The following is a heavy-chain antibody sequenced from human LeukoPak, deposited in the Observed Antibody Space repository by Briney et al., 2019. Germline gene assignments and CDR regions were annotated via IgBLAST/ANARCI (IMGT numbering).Heavy chain of an antibody. Sequence: GESLKISCKGSGYSFTSYWIGWVRQMPGKGLEWMGIIYPGDSGTRYSPSFQGQVTISADKSISTAYLQWSSLKASDTAMYYCARVRVSSSWYTDYYFDYWGQGTLVTVSS. D-gene: IGHD6-13*01. CDR1: GYSFTSYW. CDR3: ARVRVSSSWYTDYYFDY. J-gene: IGHJ4*02. CDR2: IYPGDSGT. V-gene: IGHV5-51*01.